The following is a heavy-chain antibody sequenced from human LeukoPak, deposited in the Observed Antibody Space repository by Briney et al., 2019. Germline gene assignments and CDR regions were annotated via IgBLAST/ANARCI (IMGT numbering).Heavy chain of an antibody. CDR1: GFTFSSYA. CDR2: ISSSGGST. Sequence: GGSLRLSCASSGFTFSSYAMSWVRQAPGKGLEWVSAISSSGGSTYYADSVKGRFTISRDNSKNTLYLQMNSLRAEDTAVYYCAKDYRAHKDAFDIWGQGTMVTVSS. CDR3: AKDYRAHKDAFDI. J-gene: IGHJ3*02. V-gene: IGHV3-23*01. D-gene: IGHD3-16*02.